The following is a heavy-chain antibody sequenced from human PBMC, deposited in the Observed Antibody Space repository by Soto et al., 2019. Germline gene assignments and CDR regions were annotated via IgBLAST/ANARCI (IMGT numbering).Heavy chain of an antibody. CDR3: TRVPMMYYGAGTYGYFDS. J-gene: IGHJ4*02. Sequence: PETLPLTCSVLGVSFAAYDWSWIRQTPGKVLEWVGEINHGGSTNYNPSLKSRVTISLDTSKNQFSLNLTSVTAADTAFYYCTRVPMMYYGAGTYGYFDSWGQGTLVTVSS. V-gene: IGHV4-34*01. D-gene: IGHD3-10*01. CDR2: INHGGST. CDR1: GVSFAAYD.